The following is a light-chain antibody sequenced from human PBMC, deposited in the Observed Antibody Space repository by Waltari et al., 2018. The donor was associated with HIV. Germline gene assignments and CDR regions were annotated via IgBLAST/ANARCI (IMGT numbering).Light chain of an antibody. Sequence: VLTQSPGTLSVSPGESATLSCRASPRIDTTSVSWYQHKPGPPPRLIIYGASTRASGIPPRFSGSVSGTDCTLSISSLQPEVLASYYCLQDFNLPGAFGQGTRVEIK. CDR3: LQDFNLPGA. CDR1: PRIDTTS. V-gene: IGKV3D-7*01. CDR2: GAS. J-gene: IGKJ1*01.